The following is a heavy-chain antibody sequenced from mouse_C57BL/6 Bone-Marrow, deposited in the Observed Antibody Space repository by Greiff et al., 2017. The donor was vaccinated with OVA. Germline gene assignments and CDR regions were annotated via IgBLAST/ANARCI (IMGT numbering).Heavy chain of an antibody. CDR1: GYSITSGYY. Sequence: VQLQESGPGLVKPSQSLSLTCSVTGYSITSGYYWNWIRQFPGNKLEWMGYISYDGSNNYNPSLKNRISITRDTSKNQFFLKLNSVTTEDTATYYCARASEGYFDVWGTGTTVTVSS. V-gene: IGHV3-6*01. CDR3: ARASEGYFDV. J-gene: IGHJ1*03. CDR2: ISYDGSN.